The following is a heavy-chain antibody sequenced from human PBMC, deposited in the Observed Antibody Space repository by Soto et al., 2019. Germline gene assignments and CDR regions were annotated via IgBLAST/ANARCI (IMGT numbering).Heavy chain of an antibody. Sequence: QVQLVQSGAEVKKPGASVKVSCKASGYIFTGYYMHWVRQAPGQGLEWMGWINPNSGDTNYAQKFQGGVTMTRDTSISTGYRELSRLTFDDTAVYYCARGSRIAVAGNPFSDYWGQGTLVTVSS. J-gene: IGHJ4*02. CDR2: INPNSGDT. CDR3: ARGSRIAVAGNPFSDY. V-gene: IGHV1-2*02. D-gene: IGHD6-19*01. CDR1: GYIFTGYY.